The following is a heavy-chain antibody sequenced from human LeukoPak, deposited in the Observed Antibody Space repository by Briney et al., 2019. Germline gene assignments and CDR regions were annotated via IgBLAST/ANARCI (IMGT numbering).Heavy chain of an antibody. V-gene: IGHV1-18*01. CDR1: GYTFTSYG. D-gene: IGHD3-10*01. J-gene: IGHJ3*02. CDR2: ISAYNGNT. Sequence: ASVKVSCKASGYTFTSYGISWVRQAPGQGLEWMGWISAYNGNTNYAQKLQGRVTMTTDTSTSTAYMELRSLRSDDTAVYYCARDGYYYGSGHAFDIWGQGTMVTVSS. CDR3: ARDGYYYGSGHAFDI.